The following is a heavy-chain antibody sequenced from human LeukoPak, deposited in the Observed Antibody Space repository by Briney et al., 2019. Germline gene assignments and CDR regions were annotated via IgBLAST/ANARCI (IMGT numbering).Heavy chain of an antibody. D-gene: IGHD1-1*01. Sequence: GGSLRLSSAASGFTFSSYGMHWVRQAPGKGLEWVAVISYDGSNKYYADSVKGRFTISRDNSKNTLYLQMNSLRAEDTAVYYCAKVSIQTYFDYWGQGTLVTVSS. V-gene: IGHV3-30*18. CDR2: ISYDGSNK. J-gene: IGHJ4*02. CDR1: GFTFSSYG. CDR3: AKVSIQTYFDY.